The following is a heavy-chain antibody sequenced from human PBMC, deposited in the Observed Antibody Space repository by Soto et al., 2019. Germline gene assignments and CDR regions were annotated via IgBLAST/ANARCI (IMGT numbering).Heavy chain of an antibody. CDR2: ISNDGSTT. D-gene: IGHD2-15*01. CDR1: GFTFSEYW. V-gene: IGHV3-74*01. CDR3: ARDYSVG. J-gene: IGHJ4*02. Sequence: GGSLRLSCVASGFTFSEYWMHWVRQAPGKGLVWVSRISNDGSTTIYADSVKGRFTSSRDNAKNTLYLQMNSLRAEDTAVYYCARDYSVGWGQGTLVTRLL.